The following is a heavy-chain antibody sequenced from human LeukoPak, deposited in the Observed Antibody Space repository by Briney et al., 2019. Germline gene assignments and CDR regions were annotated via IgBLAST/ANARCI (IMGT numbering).Heavy chain of an antibody. V-gene: IGHV1-2*02. CDR1: GYTFTGYY. CDR3: ARGAPTSTMIVVVVARNWYFDL. D-gene: IGHD3-22*01. J-gene: IGHJ2*01. Sequence: ASMKVSRKASGYTFTGYYMHWVRQAPGQGLEWMGWVNPNSGGTNYAQKFQGRVTMTRDTSISTAYMELSRLRSDDTAVYYCARGAPTSTMIVVVVARNWYFDLWGRGTLVTVSS. CDR2: VNPNSGGT.